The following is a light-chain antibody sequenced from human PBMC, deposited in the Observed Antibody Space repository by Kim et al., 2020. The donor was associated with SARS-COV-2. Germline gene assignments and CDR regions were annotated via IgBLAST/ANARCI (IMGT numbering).Light chain of an antibody. V-gene: IGKV1-5*03. CDR1: QSISGW. Sequence: DIQMTQSPSTLAASLGDRVTITCRASQSISGWLAWYQQKPGKAPKLLIYKVSTLQSGVPSRFSGSGSGTEITLTISSLQPEDFANYYCQYYDSYWTFGQGTKVDIK. CDR3: QYYDSYWT. CDR2: KVS. J-gene: IGKJ1*01.